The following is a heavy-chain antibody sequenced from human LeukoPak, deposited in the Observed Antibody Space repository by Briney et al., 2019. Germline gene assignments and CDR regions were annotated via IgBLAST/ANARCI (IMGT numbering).Heavy chain of an antibody. D-gene: IGHD3-22*01. Sequence: SGGSLRLSCAASGFTFSSYSMNWVRQAPGKGLEWVSSISSSSSYIYYADSVKGRFTISRDNAKNSLYLQMNSLRAEDTAVYYCARDTDSYYYDSSGFSFDPWGQGTLVTVSS. CDR2: ISSSSSYI. V-gene: IGHV3-21*04. J-gene: IGHJ5*02. CDR1: GFTFSSYS. CDR3: ARDTDSYYYDSSGFSFDP.